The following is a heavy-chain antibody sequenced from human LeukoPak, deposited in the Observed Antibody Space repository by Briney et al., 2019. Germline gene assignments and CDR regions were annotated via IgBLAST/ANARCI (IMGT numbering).Heavy chain of an antibody. D-gene: IGHD4-17*01. CDR3: ARGGGYGDYVFGTPGTLDY. CDR1: GFTVSSNY. Sequence: PGGSLRLSCAASGFTVSSNYMSWVRQAPGKGLEWVSVIYSGGSTYYADSVKGRFTISRDNSKNTLYLQMNSLRAEDTAVYYCARGGGYGDYVFGTPGTLDYWGQGTLVTVSS. CDR2: IYSGGST. V-gene: IGHV3-66*01. J-gene: IGHJ4*02.